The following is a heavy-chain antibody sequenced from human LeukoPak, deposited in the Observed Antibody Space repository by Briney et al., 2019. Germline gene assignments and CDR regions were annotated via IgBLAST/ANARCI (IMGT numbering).Heavy chain of an antibody. CDR1: GFIFNSYA. Sequence: GGSLRLSCAASGFIFNSYAMAWVRQAPEKGLEWVSSIIDSGISTYYADSVKGRFTISRDNSKNTLYPQMNSLRAEDTAVYYCAKRSRGNYDYWGQGTLVTVSS. V-gene: IGHV3-23*01. CDR2: IIDSGIST. CDR3: AKRSRGNYDY. D-gene: IGHD1-26*01. J-gene: IGHJ4*02.